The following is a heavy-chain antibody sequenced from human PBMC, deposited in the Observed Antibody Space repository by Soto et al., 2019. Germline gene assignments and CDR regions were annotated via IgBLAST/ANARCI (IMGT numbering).Heavy chain of an antibody. CDR3: ARLSSIDSSGYYLDY. CDR1: GGSISSGDCY. Sequence: QVQLQESGPGLVKPSQTLSLTCTVSGGSISSGDCYWSWIRQHRGKGRVWIGYIYYSGSTHYTSSLKSRVTMSIDTSKNQFPLKLTSVTAADTAVYYCARLSSIDSSGYYLDYWGQGTLVTVSS. CDR2: IYYSGST. D-gene: IGHD3-22*01. V-gene: IGHV4-31*03. J-gene: IGHJ4*02.